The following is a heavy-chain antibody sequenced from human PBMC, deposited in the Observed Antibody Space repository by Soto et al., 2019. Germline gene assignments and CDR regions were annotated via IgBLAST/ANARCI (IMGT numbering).Heavy chain of an antibody. Sequence: GSGPTLVNPTQTLTLPCPFSGFSLSTSGVGVGWIRQPPGKALEWLALIYWNDDTRYSPSLKSRRTITKDTSKNQVVLTMTNMDPVDTATYYCAPSGTEKSYYDYGMYVWGQGTTVTVSS. D-gene: IGHD1-1*01. CDR1: GFSLSTSGVG. CDR2: IYWNDDT. V-gene: IGHV2-5*01. J-gene: IGHJ6*02. CDR3: APSGTEKSYYDYGMYV.